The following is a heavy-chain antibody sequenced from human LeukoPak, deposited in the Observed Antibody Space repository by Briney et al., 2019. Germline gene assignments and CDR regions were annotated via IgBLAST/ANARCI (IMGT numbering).Heavy chain of an antibody. J-gene: IGHJ5*02. CDR2: IKQDGSEK. V-gene: IGHV3-7*01. CDR1: GFTFSSYW. Sequence: GGSLRLSCAASGFTFSSYWMSWVRQAPGKGLEWVANIKQDGSEKYYVDSVKGRFTISRDNAKNSLYLQMNSLRAEDTAVYYCAREGGDSSGYSSPDNWFDPWGQGTLVTVSS. CDR3: AREGGDSSGYSSPDNWFDP. D-gene: IGHD3-22*01.